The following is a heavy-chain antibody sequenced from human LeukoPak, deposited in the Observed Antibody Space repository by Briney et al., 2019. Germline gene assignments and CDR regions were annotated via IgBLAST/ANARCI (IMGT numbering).Heavy chain of an antibody. CDR2: IDRDGITT. CDR3: GTSRWSGYVDS. Sequence: HPGGSLRLSCAASGFTFSTYNMNWVRQAPGKGLAWVSRIDRDGITTHYADSVKGRFTISRHNAKNTVYLLMSSLRAEDTAVYYCGTSRWSGYVDSWGQGTLVTVSS. J-gene: IGHJ5*01. V-gene: IGHV3-74*01. D-gene: IGHD5-12*01. CDR1: GFTFSTYN.